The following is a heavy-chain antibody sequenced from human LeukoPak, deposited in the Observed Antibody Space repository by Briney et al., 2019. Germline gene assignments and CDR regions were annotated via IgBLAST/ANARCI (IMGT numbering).Heavy chain of an antibody. CDR2: IKQDGSEK. CDR3: AREMSLGELGPPDAFDI. Sequence: GGSLRLSCAASGFTFSSYWMSWVRQAPGKGLEWVANIKQDGSEKYYVDSVKGRFTISRDNAKNSLYLQMNSLRAEDTAVYYCAREMSLGELGPPDAFDIWGQGTMVTVSS. V-gene: IGHV3-7*01. J-gene: IGHJ3*02. D-gene: IGHD3-16*01. CDR1: GFTFSSYW.